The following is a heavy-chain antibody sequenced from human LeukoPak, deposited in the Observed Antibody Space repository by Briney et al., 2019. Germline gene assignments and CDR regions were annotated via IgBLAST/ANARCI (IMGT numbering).Heavy chain of an antibody. D-gene: IGHD3-16*01. CDR1: GFTFSSYA. J-gene: IGHJ4*02. CDR3: ARTYDYVWGSYFDY. Sequence: GGSLRLSCAASGFTFSSYAMHWVRQAPGKGLEWVAVISYDGSNKYYADSVKGRFTISRDNSKNTLYLQMNSLRAEDTAVYYCARTYDYVWGSYFDYWGQGTLVTVSS. V-gene: IGHV3-30-3*01. CDR2: ISYDGSNK.